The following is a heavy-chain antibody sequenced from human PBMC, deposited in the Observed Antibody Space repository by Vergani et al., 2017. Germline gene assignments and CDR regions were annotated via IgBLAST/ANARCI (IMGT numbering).Heavy chain of an antibody. Sequence: QLQLQESGPGLVKPSETLSLTCTVSGGSISSSSYYWGWIRQPPGKGLEWIGYIYYSGSTYYNPSLKSRVTISVDTSKNQFSLKLSSVTAADTAVYYCARDRRYDFWSGFDPWGQGTLVTVSS. V-gene: IGHV4-39*07. J-gene: IGHJ5*02. CDR2: IYYSGST. CDR1: GGSISSSSYY. CDR3: ARDRRYDFWSGFDP. D-gene: IGHD3-3*01.